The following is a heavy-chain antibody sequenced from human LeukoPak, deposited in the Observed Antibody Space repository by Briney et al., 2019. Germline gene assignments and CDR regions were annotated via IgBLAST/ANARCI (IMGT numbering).Heavy chain of an antibody. CDR3: ARHRRDGYNSDY. J-gene: IGHJ4*02. CDR2: INAGNGNT. Sequence: GASVKVSCKASGYTFTSYAMHWVRQAPGQRLEWMGWINAGNGNTKYSQEFQGRVTITRDTSASTAYMELRSLRSDDTAVYYCARHRRDGYNSDYWGQGTLVTVSS. CDR1: GYTFTSYA. D-gene: IGHD5-24*01. V-gene: IGHV1-3*01.